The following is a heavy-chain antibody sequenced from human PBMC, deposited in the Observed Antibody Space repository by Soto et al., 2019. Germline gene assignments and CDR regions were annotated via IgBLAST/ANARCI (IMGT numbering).Heavy chain of an antibody. CDR2: ITGSGGNT. J-gene: IGHJ4*02. CDR3: AKVSRGYSLLFDY. D-gene: IGHD5-18*01. Sequence: EVQLLESGGDLVQPGGSLRLSCSASGFTFSTYAMSWVRQAPGKGLEWVSAITGSGGNTYYADSVKGRFTISRDNSKNTQYLQMRSLRAEDTAGYYCAKVSRGYSLLFDYWGQRTLVTVSS. V-gene: IGHV3-23*01. CDR1: GFTFSTYA.